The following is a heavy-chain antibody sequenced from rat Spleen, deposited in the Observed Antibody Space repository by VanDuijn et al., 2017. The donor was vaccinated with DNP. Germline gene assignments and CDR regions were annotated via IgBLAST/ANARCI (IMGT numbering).Heavy chain of an antibody. CDR2: ISSGGST. CDR3: ARSGNIGTTWFAY. Sequence: QVQLRESGPGLVQPSQTLSLACTVSGVSLTNFGVNRVRQPPGKGLEWIAAISSGGSTYYNSALKSRLSISRDTSKSQVFLKMNSLQTEDTAMYFCARSGNIGTTWFAYWGQGTLVTVSS. D-gene: IGHD1-5*01. CDR1: GVSLTNFG. J-gene: IGHJ3*01. V-gene: IGHV2S12*01.